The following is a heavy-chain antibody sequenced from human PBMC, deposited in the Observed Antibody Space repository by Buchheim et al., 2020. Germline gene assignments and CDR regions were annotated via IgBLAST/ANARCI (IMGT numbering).Heavy chain of an antibody. J-gene: IGHJ4*02. V-gene: IGHV3-30*18. CDR3: AKDGHCSGGSCYPNHFDY. CDR1: GFSFINYG. Sequence: QVQLVESGGGVVQPGGSLRLSCAASGFSFINYGMHWVRQAPGKGLEWVAFISNDGSNKYYADSVKGRFTISRDISENTLYLQMNSLRAEDTAVYYCAKDGHCSGGSCYPNHFDYWGQGTL. CDR2: ISNDGSNK. D-gene: IGHD2-15*01.